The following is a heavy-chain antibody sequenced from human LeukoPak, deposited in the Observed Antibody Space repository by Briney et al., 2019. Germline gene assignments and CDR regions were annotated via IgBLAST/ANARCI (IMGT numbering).Heavy chain of an antibody. CDR3: ARDSAGDF. D-gene: IGHD6-19*01. V-gene: IGHV3-30-3*01. CDR2: ISYDGSNK. J-gene: IGHJ4*02. CDR1: GFTFSSYA. Sequence: GGSLRLSCAASGFTFSSYAMHWVRQAPGKGLEWVAVISYDGSNKDYADSVKGRFTIPRDNSKNTLYVQMNSLRAEDTAVYYCARDSAGDFWGQGTLVTVSS.